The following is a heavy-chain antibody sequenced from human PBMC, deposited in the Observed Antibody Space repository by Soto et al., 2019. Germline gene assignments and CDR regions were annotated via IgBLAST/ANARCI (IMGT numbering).Heavy chain of an antibody. CDR3: ASERVGEMATGGYFDY. CDR1: GDTFSNSA. Sequence: QVQLVQSGAEVKKPGSSVRVSCKASGDTFSNSAFSWVRQAPGQGLEWVGGIIPLFGTPNYAQRFQGRVTITADESSSTVYMELTSLTFDDTAVYYCASERVGEMATGGYFDYWGQGTLVTVSS. V-gene: IGHV1-69*01. J-gene: IGHJ4*02. CDR2: IIPLFGTP. D-gene: IGHD3-10*01.